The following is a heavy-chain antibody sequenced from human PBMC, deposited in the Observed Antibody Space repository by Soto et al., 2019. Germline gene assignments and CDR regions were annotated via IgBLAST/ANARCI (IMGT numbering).Heavy chain of an antibody. CDR1: GYTFTSYG. Sequence: QVQLVQSGAEVKKPGASVKVSCKASGYTFTSYGISWVRQAPGQGLEWMGWISAYNGNTNYAQKLRGRVTMTTDTCTSTAYMELRSLRSDDTAVYYCARVEGGQWLVPHFDYWGQGTLVTVSS. D-gene: IGHD6-19*01. J-gene: IGHJ4*02. V-gene: IGHV1-18*01. CDR2: ISAYNGNT. CDR3: ARVEGGQWLVPHFDY.